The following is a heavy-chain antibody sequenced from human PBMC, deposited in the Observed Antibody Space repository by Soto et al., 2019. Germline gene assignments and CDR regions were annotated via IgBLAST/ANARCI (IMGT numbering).Heavy chain of an antibody. Sequence: QVQLVESGGGVVQPGRSLRLSCAASGFTFSTYGMQWVRQAPGKGLEWVAVISCDGYLKYYVDAVKGRFTVARDNSKNTLSLGMNSLRFEDTAVYFCAKDFKVSGSHYGTLNYYYGMDVWGQGTTVTVSS. D-gene: IGHD3-10*01. CDR1: GFTFSTYG. J-gene: IGHJ6*02. CDR2: ISCDGYLK. CDR3: AKDFKVSGSHYGTLNYYYGMDV. V-gene: IGHV3-30*18.